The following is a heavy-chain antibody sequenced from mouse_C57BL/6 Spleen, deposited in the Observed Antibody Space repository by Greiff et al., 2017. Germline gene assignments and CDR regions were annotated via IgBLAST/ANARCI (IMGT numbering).Heavy chain of an antibody. CDR2: INSDGSST. V-gene: IGHV5-16*01. D-gene: IGHD1-1*02. CDR3: ARCQVGEMDY. CDR1: GFTFSDYY. Sequence: EVQLLESEGGLVQPGSSMKLSCTASGFTFSDYYMAWVRQVPERGLEWVANINSDGSSTYYLDSLKSRFSISRDNAKNILYLQMSSLKSEDTATYYCARCQVGEMDYWGQGTSVTVSS. J-gene: IGHJ4*01.